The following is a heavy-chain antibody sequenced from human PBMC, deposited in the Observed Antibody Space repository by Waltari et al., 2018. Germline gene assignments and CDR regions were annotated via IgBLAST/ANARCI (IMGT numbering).Heavy chain of an antibody. Sequence: EVQLVETGGGLIQPGGSLRLSCAASGFSVSDYYMSWVRQVPGKGLGVVSFLDPGGSTDYAESVKGRFTTSRDNSKNTVYLQMNSLRVEDTAVYYCARGLYSSSSGRWGQGTLVTVSS. V-gene: IGHV3-53*02. D-gene: IGHD6-6*01. CDR1: GFSVSDYY. CDR3: ARGLYSSSSGR. J-gene: IGHJ4*02. CDR2: LDPGGST.